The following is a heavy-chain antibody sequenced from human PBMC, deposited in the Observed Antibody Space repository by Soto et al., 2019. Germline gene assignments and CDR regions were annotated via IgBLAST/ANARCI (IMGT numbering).Heavy chain of an antibody. CDR3: TTGRYTFGLDS. V-gene: IGHV3-15*01. J-gene: IGHJ4*02. Sequence: GGSLRLSCAASGITFSDAWMTWVRQVPGKGLEWVGRVKSITDAGTTTYAAPVKGRFSISRDDSKSTLFLQMNSLKIEETAVYYCTTGRYTFGLDSWGQGTQVTVSA. CDR1: GITFSDAW. D-gene: IGHD3-16*01. CDR2: VKSITDAGTT.